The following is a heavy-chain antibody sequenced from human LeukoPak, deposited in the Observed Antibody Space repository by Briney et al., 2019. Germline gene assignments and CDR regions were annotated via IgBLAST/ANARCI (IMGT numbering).Heavy chain of an antibody. V-gene: IGHV3-30*03. CDR2: ISYDGSNK. CDR3: ARVPEWAPRDGYYSRGDGYYYGMDV. Sequence: PGGSLRLSCAASGFTFSSYGMHWVRQAPGKGLEWVAVISYDGSNKYYADSVKGRFTISRDNSKNTLYLQMNSLRAEDTAVYYCARVPEWAPRDGYYSRGDGYYYGMDVWGQGTTVTVSS. CDR1: GFTFSSYG. D-gene: IGHD3-22*01. J-gene: IGHJ6*02.